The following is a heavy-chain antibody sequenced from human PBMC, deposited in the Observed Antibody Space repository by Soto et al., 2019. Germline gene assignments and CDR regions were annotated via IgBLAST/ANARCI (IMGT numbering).Heavy chain of an antibody. CDR2: INPNSGGT. D-gene: IGHD4-17*01. CDR3: ARATTITNVDY. V-gene: IGHV1-2*04. CDR1: GYTFTGYY. J-gene: IGHJ4*02. Sequence: ASVKVSCKTSGYTFTGYYMHWVRQAPGQGLEWMGWINPNSGGTNYAQKFQGWVTMTRDTSISTAYMELSRLRSDDTAVYYCARATTITNVDYWGQGTLVTVSS.